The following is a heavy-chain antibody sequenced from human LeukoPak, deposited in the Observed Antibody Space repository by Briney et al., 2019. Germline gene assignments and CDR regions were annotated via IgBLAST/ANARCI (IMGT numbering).Heavy chain of an antibody. CDR2: IYHSGST. CDR1: GYSISSGYY. V-gene: IGHV4-38-2*02. Sequence: SETLSLTFTVSGYSISSGYYWGWIRQPPGKGLEWIGSIYHSGSTNYNPSLKSRVTMSLDMAKNQFSLRLTSVTAADTAVYFCARMVPAGTHNYWGQGLLVTVSS. D-gene: IGHD2-2*01. J-gene: IGHJ4*02. CDR3: ARMVPAGTHNY.